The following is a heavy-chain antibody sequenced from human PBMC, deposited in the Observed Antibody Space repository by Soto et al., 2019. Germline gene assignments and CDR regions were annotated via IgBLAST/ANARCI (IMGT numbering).Heavy chain of an antibody. CDR2: IYYSGST. D-gene: IGHD3-10*01. J-gene: IGHJ5*02. V-gene: IGHV4-31*03. Sequence: PSETLSLTCTVSGGSISSGGYYWSWIRQHPGKGLEWIGYIYYSGSTYYNPSLKSRVTISVDTSKNQFSLKLSSVTAADAAVYYCARSNRAGAMVRGVTSNWFDPWGQGTLVTVS. CDR3: ARSNRAGAMVRGVTSNWFDP. CDR1: GGSISSGGYY.